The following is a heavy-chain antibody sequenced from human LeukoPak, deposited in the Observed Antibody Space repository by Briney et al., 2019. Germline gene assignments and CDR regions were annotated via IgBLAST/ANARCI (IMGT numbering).Heavy chain of an antibody. D-gene: IGHD1-26*01. V-gene: IGHV4-59*01. CDR1: GASITTYY. CDR2: IHSSGSA. CDR3: ARDILDMGATHYFDY. Sequence: PSETLSLTCTVSGASITTYYWSWIRQPPGKGVKYIGQIHSSGSANYNPSLKSRVAMSLDASKNQFSLTVSSVTAADTAIYYCARDILDMGATHYFDYWGQGSLLTVSS. J-gene: IGHJ4*02.